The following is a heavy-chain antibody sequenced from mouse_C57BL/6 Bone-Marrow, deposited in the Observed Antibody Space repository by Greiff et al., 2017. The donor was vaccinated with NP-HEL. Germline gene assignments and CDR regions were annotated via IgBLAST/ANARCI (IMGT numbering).Heavy chain of an antibody. CDR1: GYTFTSYW. J-gene: IGHJ1*03. CDR3: ARGTTVVASDWYFDV. D-gene: IGHD1-1*01. Sequence: VQRVESGAELAKPGASVKLSCKASGYTFTSYWMHWVKQRPGQGLEWIGYINPSSGYTKYNQKFKDKATLTADKSSSTAYMQLSSLTDEYSAVYYCARGTTVVASDWYFDVWGTGTTVTVSS. CDR2: INPSSGYT. V-gene: IGHV1-7*01.